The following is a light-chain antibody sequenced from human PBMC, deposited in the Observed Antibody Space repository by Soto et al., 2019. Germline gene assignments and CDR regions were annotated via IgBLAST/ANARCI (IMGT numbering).Light chain of an antibody. CDR3: AAWDDSLSGPV. CDR2: RNN. V-gene: IGLV1-47*01. J-gene: IGLJ3*02. CDR1: SSNIGSNY. Sequence: QSVLTQPPSASGTPGQRVTISCSGSSSNIGSNYVFWYQQLPGTAPTLLIYRNNQRPSGVPDQFSGSKSGTSASLAISGLRSEDDADYYCAAWDDSLSGPVFGGGTKLTVL.